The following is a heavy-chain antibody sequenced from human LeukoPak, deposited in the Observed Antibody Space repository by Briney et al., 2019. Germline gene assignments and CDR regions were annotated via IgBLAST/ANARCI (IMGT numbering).Heavy chain of an antibody. CDR3: ARDTIWSLDY. CDR2: MSPDGIHE. Sequence: GGSLRLSCAASRFTFSRYGIHWVRQAPGKGLEWLAHMSPDGIHEFYADSVKGGFTISRDSSRDTMYLQMDSLRAEDTAVYYCARDTIWSLDYWGQGPLVTVSS. D-gene: IGHD3-3*01. V-gene: IGHV3-30*03. J-gene: IGHJ4*02. CDR1: RFTFSRYG.